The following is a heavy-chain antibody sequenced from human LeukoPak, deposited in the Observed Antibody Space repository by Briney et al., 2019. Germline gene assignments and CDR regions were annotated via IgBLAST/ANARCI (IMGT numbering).Heavy chain of an antibody. CDR3: ARLPVYYDSSGYSRLNSFDP. CDR2: IYYSGST. J-gene: IGHJ5*02. D-gene: IGHD3-22*01. CDR1: GGSISSGGYY. V-gene: IGHV4-31*03. Sequence: PSQTLSLTCTVSGGSISSGGYYWSWIRQHPGTGLEWIGYIYYSGSTYYNPSLKSRVTISVDTSKNQFSLKLSSVTAADTAVYYCARLPVYYDSSGYSRLNSFDPWGQGTLVTVSS.